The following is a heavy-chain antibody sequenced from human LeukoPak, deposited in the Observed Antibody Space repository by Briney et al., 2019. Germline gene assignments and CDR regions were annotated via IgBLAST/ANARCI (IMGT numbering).Heavy chain of an antibody. D-gene: IGHD2-2*03. CDR1: GFTFSSCA. V-gene: IGHV3-23*01. CDR3: AKHGYCSGISCFFDF. CDR2: ISGSGPYT. Sequence: GGSLRLSCAASGFTFSSCAMSWVRQAPGKGLEWVSGISGSGPYTFYTDSVKGRFTISRDSSKNTLYLQMNSLRAEDTALYYCAKHGYCSGISCFFDFWGQGTLVTVSS. J-gene: IGHJ4*02.